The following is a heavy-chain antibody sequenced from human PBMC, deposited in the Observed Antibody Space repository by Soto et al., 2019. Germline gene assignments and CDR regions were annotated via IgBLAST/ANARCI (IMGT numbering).Heavy chain of an antibody. D-gene: IGHD3-10*01. CDR3: ARVKGNYYGSGSRRYYYYGMDV. CDR2: INHSGST. V-gene: IGHV4-34*01. Sequence: PSETLSLTCAVYGGSFSGYYWSWIRQPPGKGLEWIGEINHSGSTNYNPSLKSRVTISVDTSKNQFSLKLSSVTAADTAVYYCARVKGNYYGSGSRRYYYYGMDVWGQGTTVTVSS. CDR1: GGSFSGYY. J-gene: IGHJ6*02.